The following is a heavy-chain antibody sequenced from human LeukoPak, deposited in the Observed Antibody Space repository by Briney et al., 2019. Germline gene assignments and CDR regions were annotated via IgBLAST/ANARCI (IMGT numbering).Heavy chain of an antibody. Sequence: ASVKVSCKASGYTFTSYDINWVRQATGRGLEWMGWMNPNSGNTGYAQKFQGRVTMTRNTSISTAYMELSSLRSEDTAVYYCARGDYGDYVVNWFDPWGQGTLVTVSS. CDR3: ARGDYGDYVVNWFDP. J-gene: IGHJ5*02. D-gene: IGHD4-17*01. CDR2: MNPNSGNT. CDR1: GYTFTSYD. V-gene: IGHV1-8*01.